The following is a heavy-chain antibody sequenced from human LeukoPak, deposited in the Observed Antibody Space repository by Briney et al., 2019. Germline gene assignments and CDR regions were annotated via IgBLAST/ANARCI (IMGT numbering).Heavy chain of an antibody. Sequence: GGSLRLSCAASGFTFSSYWMSWVRQAPGKGLEWVANIKQDGSEKYYVDSVKGRFTISRDNAKNSLYLQMNSLRAEDTAVYYCARGSLGWLQHRPEFDYWGQGTLVTVSS. V-gene: IGHV3-7*01. D-gene: IGHD5-24*01. J-gene: IGHJ4*02. CDR3: ARGSLGWLQHRPEFDY. CDR1: GFTFSSYW. CDR2: IKQDGSEK.